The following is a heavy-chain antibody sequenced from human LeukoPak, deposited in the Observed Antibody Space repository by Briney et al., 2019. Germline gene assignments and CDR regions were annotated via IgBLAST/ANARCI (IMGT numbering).Heavy chain of an antibody. D-gene: IGHD3-22*01. CDR2: ISVYNGNT. CDR1: GYTFTSYG. J-gene: IGHJ4*02. CDR3: ACFGYDSSGYYWGAFDY. V-gene: IGHV1-18*01. Sequence: ASVKASCKASGYTFTSYGISWVRQAPGQGLEWMGWISVYNGNTNYAQKLQGRVTMTRDTSTSTVYMELSSLRSEDTAVYYCACFGYDSSGYYWGAFDYWGQGTLVTVSS.